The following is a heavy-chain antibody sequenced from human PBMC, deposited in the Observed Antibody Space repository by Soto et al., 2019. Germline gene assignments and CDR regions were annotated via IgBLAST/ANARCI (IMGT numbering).Heavy chain of an antibody. V-gene: IGHV3-9*01. D-gene: IGHD3-16*01. CDR2: IFWRGGGT. Sequence: EVQLEESGGGLVQPCGSLTLSCAVSGPTIDDYAMHWVRQVPGKGLEWVSGIFWRGGGTRYADSVKGRFTISRDRAKNSLSLQMDGLTIEDTAVYYCGKDLSPGGLEAWGQGTLVTVSS. J-gene: IGHJ5*02. CDR3: GKDLSPGGLEA. CDR1: GPTIDDYA.